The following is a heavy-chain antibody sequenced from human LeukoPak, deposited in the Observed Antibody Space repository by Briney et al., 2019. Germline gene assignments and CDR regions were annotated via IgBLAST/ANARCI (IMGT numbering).Heavy chain of an antibody. V-gene: IGHV4-59*01. CDR1: GGSISSYY. Sequence: SETLSLTCTVSGGSISSYYWSWIRQPPGKGLEWIGYIYYSGSTNYNPSLKSRVTISVDTSKNQFSLKLSSVTAADTAVYYCARELYYYYYGMDVWGQGTTVTVSS. J-gene: IGHJ6*02. CDR2: IYYSGST. CDR3: ARELYYYYYGMDV.